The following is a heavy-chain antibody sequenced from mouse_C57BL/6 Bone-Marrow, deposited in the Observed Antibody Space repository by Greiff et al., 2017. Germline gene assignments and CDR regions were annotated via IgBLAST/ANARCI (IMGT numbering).Heavy chain of an antibody. V-gene: IGHV2-2*01. Sequence: QVQLKESGPGLVQPSQSLSITCTASGFSLTSYGVHWVRQSPGKGLEWLGVLWSGGSTDYNAAFISRLSISKDNSTSQVFFKMNSLQADDTAICYCASLGYFDVWGTGTTVTVSS. CDR2: LWSGGST. CDR1: GFSLTSYG. CDR3: ASLGYFDV. J-gene: IGHJ1*03.